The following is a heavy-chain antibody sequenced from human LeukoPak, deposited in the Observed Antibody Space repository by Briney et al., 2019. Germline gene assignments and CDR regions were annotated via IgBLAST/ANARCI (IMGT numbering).Heavy chain of an antibody. D-gene: IGHD5-12*01. CDR2: ISSSGSTI. CDR3: ARGPSGYHNT. Sequence: QSGGSLRLSCAASGFTFSSYEMNWVRQAPGKGLEWVSYISSSGSTIYCADSVKGRFTISRDNAKNSLYLQMNSLRAEDTAVYYCARGPSGYHNTGGQGTLVTVSS. V-gene: IGHV3-48*03. J-gene: IGHJ4*02. CDR1: GFTFSSYE.